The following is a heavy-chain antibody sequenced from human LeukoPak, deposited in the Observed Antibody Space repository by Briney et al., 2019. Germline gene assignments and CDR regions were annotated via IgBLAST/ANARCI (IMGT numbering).Heavy chain of an antibody. D-gene: IGHD4-17*01. CDR2: ISSSSSYI. CDR3: ARDDYGDYVSGWFDP. V-gene: IGHV3-21*01. J-gene: IGHJ5*02. Sequence: PGGSLRLSCAASGFTFSSYSMNWVRQAPGKGLEWVSSISSSSSYIYYADSVKGRFTISRDNAKNSLYLQMNSLRAKDTAVYYCARDDYGDYVSGWFDPWGQGTLVTVSS. CDR1: GFTFSSYS.